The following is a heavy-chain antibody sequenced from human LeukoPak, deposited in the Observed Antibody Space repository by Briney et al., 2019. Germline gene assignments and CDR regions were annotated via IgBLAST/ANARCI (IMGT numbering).Heavy chain of an antibody. CDR1: GGTFSSYA. D-gene: IGHD6-13*01. CDR3: ASGPGIAAAGLQWFGP. J-gene: IGHJ5*02. CDR2: IIPIFGTA. Sequence: SVKVSCKASGGTFSSYAISWVRQAPGQGLEWMGGIIPIFGTANYAQKFQGRVTITTDESTSTAYMELSSLRSEDTAVYYCASGPGIAAAGLQWFGPWGQGTLVTVSS. V-gene: IGHV1-69*05.